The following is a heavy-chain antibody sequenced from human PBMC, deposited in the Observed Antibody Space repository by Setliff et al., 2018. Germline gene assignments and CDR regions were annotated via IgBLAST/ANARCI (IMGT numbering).Heavy chain of an antibody. CDR3: ASRNSDGGPEYFQH. V-gene: IGHV4-4*07. CDR2: VYSNVGT. Sequence: SETLSLTCTVSGGSINNYYWSWIRQPAGKGLEWIGRVYSNVGTNFNPSLKSRVTMSVDASKNQISLKLMSLTAADTAVYYCASRNSDGGPEYFQHWGQGALVTVSS. D-gene: IGHD1-26*01. CDR1: GGSINNYY. J-gene: IGHJ1*01.